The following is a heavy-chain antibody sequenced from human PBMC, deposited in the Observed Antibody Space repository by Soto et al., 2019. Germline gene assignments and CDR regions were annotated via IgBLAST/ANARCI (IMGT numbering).Heavy chain of an antibody. CDR1: GGSISSSSYY. CDR2: IYYSGST. CDR3: ARLMGARGGNWFDP. Sequence: KASETLSLTCTVSGGSISSSSYYWGWIRQPPGKGLEWIGSIYYSGSTYYNPSLKSRVTISVDASKNQFSLKLSSVTAADTAVYYCARLMGARGGNWFDPWGQGTLVTVSS. J-gene: IGHJ5*02. D-gene: IGHD1-26*01. V-gene: IGHV4-39*01.